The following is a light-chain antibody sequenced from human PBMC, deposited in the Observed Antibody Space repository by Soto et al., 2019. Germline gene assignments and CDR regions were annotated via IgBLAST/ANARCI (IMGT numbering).Light chain of an antibody. CDR2: GAS. V-gene: IGKV3-20*01. CDR3: QQYDNLAS. CDR1: QSLSSNY. Sequence: EIVLTQSPGTLSLSPGERATLSCRASQSLSSNYLAWYQQKPGQAPRLLIYGASTRATGIPARFSGSGSGTEFTLTISSLQPEDIATYYCQQYDNLASFGGGTKVDIK. J-gene: IGKJ4*01.